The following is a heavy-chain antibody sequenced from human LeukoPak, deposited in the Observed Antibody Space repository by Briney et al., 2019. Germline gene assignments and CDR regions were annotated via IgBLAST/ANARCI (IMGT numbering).Heavy chain of an antibody. CDR2: INAYNCNT. D-gene: IGHD4-11*01. V-gene: IGHV1-18*01. J-gene: IGHJ5*02. CDR3: ARARFKVDYTHWFDP. CDR1: GYTFTSYG. Sequence: GASVKVSCKASGYTFTSYGISWVRQAPGQGLEWMGWINAYNCNTNYAQKLQGRVTMTTETSTSTAYMELRSMRSDDTAVYYCARARFKVDYTHWFDPWGQGTLVTVSS.